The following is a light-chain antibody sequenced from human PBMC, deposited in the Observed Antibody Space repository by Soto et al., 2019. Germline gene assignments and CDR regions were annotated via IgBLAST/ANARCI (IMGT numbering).Light chain of an antibody. CDR2: AAS. CDR3: QQLNRT. Sequence: IPLTQSPSSLSASVGDRVTITCRASQGISSYLAWYQQKPGKAPKLLIYAASTLQSGVPSRFSGSGSGTDFTLTISSLQPEDFATYYCQQLNRTFGPGTKVDIK. CDR1: QGISSY. J-gene: IGKJ3*01. V-gene: IGKV1-9*01.